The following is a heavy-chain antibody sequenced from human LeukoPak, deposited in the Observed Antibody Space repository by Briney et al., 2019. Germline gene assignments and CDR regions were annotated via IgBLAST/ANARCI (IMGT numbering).Heavy chain of an antibody. Sequence: GASMKVSCKASGYTFTSYDINWVRQATGQGLEWMGWMNPNSGNTGYAQKFQGRVTMTRNTSISTAYMELSSLRSEDTAVYYCARVSEMAIPPVDFDYWGQGTLVTVSS. CDR2: MNPNSGNT. D-gene: IGHD5-24*01. CDR3: ARVSEMAIPPVDFDY. J-gene: IGHJ4*02. CDR1: GYTFTSYD. V-gene: IGHV1-8*01.